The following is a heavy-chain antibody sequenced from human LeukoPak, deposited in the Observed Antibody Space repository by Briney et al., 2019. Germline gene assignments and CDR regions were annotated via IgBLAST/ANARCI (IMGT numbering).Heavy chain of an antibody. CDR1: GFTFSSYA. J-gene: IGHJ4*02. Sequence: GGSLRLSCAASGFTFSSYAMHWVRQAPGKGLEWVVVISYDGSNKYYADSVKGRFTISRDNSKNTLYLQMNSLRAEDTAVYYCARGRPLSSITGYFGYWGQGTLVTVSS. CDR2: ISYDGSNK. D-gene: IGHD3-10*01. CDR3: ARGRPLSSITGYFGY. V-gene: IGHV3-30-3*01.